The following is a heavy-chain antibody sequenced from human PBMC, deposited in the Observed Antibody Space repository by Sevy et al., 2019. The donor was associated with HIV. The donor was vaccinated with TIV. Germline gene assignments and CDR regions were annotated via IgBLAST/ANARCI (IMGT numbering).Heavy chain of an antibody. J-gene: IGHJ6*03. CDR2: ISGSGTRT. Sequence: GGSLRLSCAVSGFSFDSYGMTWVRQAPGKGLEWVSAISGSGTRTYYADSVKGRFIISRDNSKNTLDLQMNSLRAEDTAIYYLAKMGGGHYDPDEIAYYFYYYNMDVWGKGTTVTVSS. CDR1: GFSFDSYG. D-gene: IGHD3-22*01. V-gene: IGHV3-23*01. CDR3: AKMGGGHYDPDEIAYYFYYYNMDV.